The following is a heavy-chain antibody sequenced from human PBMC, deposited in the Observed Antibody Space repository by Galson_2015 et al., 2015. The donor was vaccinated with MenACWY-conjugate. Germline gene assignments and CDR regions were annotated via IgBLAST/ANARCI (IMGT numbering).Heavy chain of an antibody. CDR2: IDPTDSYT. CDR3: TRQMPLDWFDP. D-gene: IGHD2-2*01. J-gene: IGHJ5*02. CDR1: GYNLVRYW. Sequence: QSGAEVKKAGESLPISCQASGYNLVRYWIIWVRQLPGKGLEWMGRIDPTDSYTKYSPSFKGHVTFAADRSINTVSLQGRSLRASDTAIYYCTRQMPLDWFDPWGQGTLVTVSS. V-gene: IGHV5-10-1*01.